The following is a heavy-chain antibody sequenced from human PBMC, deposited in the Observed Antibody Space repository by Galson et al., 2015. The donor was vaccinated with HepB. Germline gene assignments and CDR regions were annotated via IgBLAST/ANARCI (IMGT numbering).Heavy chain of an antibody. CDR3: ASGGSYCSSTSCYREPRRYYYYGMDV. V-gene: IGHV1-24*01. D-gene: IGHD2-2*01. J-gene: IGHJ6*02. CDR1: GSTLTELS. Sequence: SVKVSCKVSGSTLTELSMHWVRQAPGKGLEWMGGFDPEDGETIYAQKFQGRVTMTEDTSTDTAYMELSSLRSEDTAVYYCASGGSYCSSTSCYREPRRYYYYGMDVWGQGTTVTVSS. CDR2: FDPEDGET.